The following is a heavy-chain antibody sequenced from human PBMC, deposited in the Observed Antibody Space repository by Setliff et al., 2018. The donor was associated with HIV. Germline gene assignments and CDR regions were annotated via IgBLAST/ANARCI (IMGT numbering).Heavy chain of an antibody. CDR1: NYTFTNHA. CDR2: ISAYDGDT. V-gene: IGHV1-18*01. J-gene: IGHJ4*02. CDR3: ARVGLSAVPFPTVY. D-gene: IGHD4-4*01. Sequence: DSVKVSCKASNYTFTNHAITWVRQAPGQRPEWMGWISAYDGDTKYAQKFHNRLSMTADTSTTTAYMDLRGLTSDDTGVYYCARVGLSAVPFPTVYWGQGTLVTV.